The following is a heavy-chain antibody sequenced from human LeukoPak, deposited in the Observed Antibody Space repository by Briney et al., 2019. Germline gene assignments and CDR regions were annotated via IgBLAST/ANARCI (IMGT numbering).Heavy chain of an antibody. CDR1: GFTFDDYG. CDR3: ARGFGYCGGDCYPYYFDY. CDR2: INWNGGST. V-gene: IGHV3-20*04. J-gene: IGHJ4*02. Sequence: GGSLRLSCAASGFTFDDYGMSWVRQAPGKGLEWVSGINWNGGSTGYADPVKGRFTISRDNAKNSLYLQMNSLRAEDTALYYCARGFGYCGGDCYPYYFDYWGQGTLVTVSS. D-gene: IGHD2-21*02.